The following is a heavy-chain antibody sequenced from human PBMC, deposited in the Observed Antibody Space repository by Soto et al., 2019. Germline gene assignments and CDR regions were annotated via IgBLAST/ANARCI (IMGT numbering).Heavy chain of an antibody. Sequence: PGGSLRLSCAASGFSFSNNYMSWIRQAPGKGLESLSYISGSSTDTSYADSVKGRFTISRDNAKNTLFLQINSLRAEDTAVYYCSRGPRNLDYWGQGALVTVSS. V-gene: IGHV3-11*03. CDR3: SRGPRNLDY. CDR1: GFSFSNNY. J-gene: IGHJ4*02. CDR2: ISGSSTDT.